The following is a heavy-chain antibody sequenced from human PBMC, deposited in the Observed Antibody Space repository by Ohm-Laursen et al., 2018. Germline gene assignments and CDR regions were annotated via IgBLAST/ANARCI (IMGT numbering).Heavy chain of an antibody. CDR3: AKSLVNRYYYYYGMDV. V-gene: IGHV3-33*06. D-gene: IGHD1-14*01. Sequence: SLRLSCAASGFTFSSYGMHWVRQAPGKGLEWVAVIWYDGSNKYYADSVKGRFTISRDNSKNTLYLQMNSLRAEDTAVYYCAKSLVNRYYYYYGMDVWGQGTTVTVSS. CDR1: GFTFSSYG. J-gene: IGHJ6*02. CDR2: IWYDGSNK.